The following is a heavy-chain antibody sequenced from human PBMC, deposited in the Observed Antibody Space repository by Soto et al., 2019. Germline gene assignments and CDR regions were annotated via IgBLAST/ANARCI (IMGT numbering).Heavy chain of an antibody. J-gene: IGHJ5*01. CDR1: GRSVSSGGYY. V-gene: IGHV4-31*03. D-gene: IGHD6-19*01. CDR3: VRDRALDSSGHWFDS. Sequence: PSETLSLTCTVSGRSVSSGGYYWTWTRQHPGKGLEWIGYIYHIGSPSYNPSLKSRLSMSLDTSKNQFSLNLTSVTAADTAIYYCVRDRALDSSGHWFDSWGQGTLVTVSS. CDR2: IYHIGSP.